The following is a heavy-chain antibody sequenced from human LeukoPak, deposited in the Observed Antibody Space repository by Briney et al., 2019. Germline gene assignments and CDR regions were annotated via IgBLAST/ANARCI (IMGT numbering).Heavy chain of an antibody. CDR1: GGSFSGYY. Sequence: SETLSLTCAVYGGSFSGYYWSWIRQPPGKGLEWIGEINHSGSTNYNPSLKSRVTISVDTSKNQFSLKLSSVTAADTAVYYCAREFRNYYYYGMDVWGQGTTVTVS. J-gene: IGHJ6*02. CDR3: AREFRNYYYYGMDV. CDR2: INHSGST. V-gene: IGHV4-34*01.